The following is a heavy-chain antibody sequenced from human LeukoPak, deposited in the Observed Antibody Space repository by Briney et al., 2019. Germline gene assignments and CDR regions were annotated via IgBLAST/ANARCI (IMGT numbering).Heavy chain of an antibody. CDR3: VKSRDFYFDY. CDR1: GFTFSDYG. J-gene: IGHJ4*02. CDR2: IRYDGSKK. V-gene: IGHV3-30*02. D-gene: IGHD3/OR15-3a*01. Sequence: GGSLRLSCAASGFTFSDYGMHWVRQAPGKGLEWVTFIRYDGSKKYYADSVKGRFTFSRDNSKNMLYLQMNSLRADDTAIYYCVKSRDFYFDYWRQGTLVTVSS.